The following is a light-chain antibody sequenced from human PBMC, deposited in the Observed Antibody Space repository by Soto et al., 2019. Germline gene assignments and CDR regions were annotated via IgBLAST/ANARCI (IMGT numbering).Light chain of an antibody. J-gene: IGLJ1*01. CDR1: SSDVGGYNY. V-gene: IGLV2-14*01. Sequence: QAVVTQPASVSGSPGQSITISCTGTSSDVGGYNYVSWYHQHPGKAPKLMIYDVSNRPSGVSNRFSGSKSGNTASLTISGLQAEDEADYYCSSYTSSSTPLVFGTGTKLTVL. CDR2: DVS. CDR3: SSYTSSSTPLV.